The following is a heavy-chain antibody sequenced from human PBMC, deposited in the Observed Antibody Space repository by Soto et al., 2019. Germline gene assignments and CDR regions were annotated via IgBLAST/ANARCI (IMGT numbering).Heavy chain of an antibody. CDR1: GYTFPNYG. CDR2: ISAYNGNT. Sequence: ASVKVSCKASGYTFPNYGITWVRQAPGQGLEWMGWISAYNGNTDYAQKFQGRATMTTDTSTSTAFMELRSLMSDDTAVYYCTREVDLGGVIDNGYWGQGTPVTVSS. D-gene: IGHD3-16*02. V-gene: IGHV1-18*04. CDR3: TREVDLGGVIDNGY. J-gene: IGHJ4*02.